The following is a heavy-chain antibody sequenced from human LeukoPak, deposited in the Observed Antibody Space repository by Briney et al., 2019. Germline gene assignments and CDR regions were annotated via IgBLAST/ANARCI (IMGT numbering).Heavy chain of an antibody. V-gene: IGHV1-69*01. D-gene: IGHD4-17*01. J-gene: IGHJ5*01. CDR3: ARDPDYGEHDQGWFDS. CDR1: GGTFSSYA. Sequence: SVKVSCTASGGTFSSYAISWVCQAPGQGLEWMGGIIPIFGAANYAQKFQGRVTITADESTSTAYMELSSLRSEDTAVYYCARDPDYGEHDQGWFDSWGQGTLVTVSS. CDR2: IIPIFGAA.